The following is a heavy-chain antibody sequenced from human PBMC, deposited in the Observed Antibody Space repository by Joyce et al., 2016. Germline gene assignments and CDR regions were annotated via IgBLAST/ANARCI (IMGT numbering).Heavy chain of an antibody. CDR3: AGGGRIGDF. V-gene: IGHV1-18*01. CDR1: GYTFVSHE. Sequence: VQLVQSGAEVKKPGASVKVSCRASGYTFVSHEISWVRQAPGRGLEWMGWVNPDNGGTKYARQLQGRVTMTTDTSTSTVYMEMRSLTFDDTAVYYCAGGGRIGDFWGQGTLITVSS. CDR2: VNPDNGGT. D-gene: IGHD3-16*01. J-gene: IGHJ4*02.